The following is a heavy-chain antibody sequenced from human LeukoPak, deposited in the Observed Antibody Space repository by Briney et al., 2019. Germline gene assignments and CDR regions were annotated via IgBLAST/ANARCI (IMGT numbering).Heavy chain of an antibody. CDR3: PRQRAIRTNYYYYGIDV. CDR1: GGSISSSSYY. V-gene: IGHV4-39*01. Sequence: SDTLSLTCTVSGGSISSSSYYWGWIRQPPGKGLEWIGSIYYSGSTYYNPSLKSRVTISVDTSKNQSSLKLSSVTAADTALYYCPRQRAIRTNYYYYGIDVSGQKTTVTVSS. D-gene: IGHD1-1*01. J-gene: IGHJ6*02. CDR2: IYYSGST.